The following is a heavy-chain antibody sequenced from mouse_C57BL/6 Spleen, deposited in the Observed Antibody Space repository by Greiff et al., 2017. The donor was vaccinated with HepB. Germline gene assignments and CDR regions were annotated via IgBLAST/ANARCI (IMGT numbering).Heavy chain of an antibody. J-gene: IGHJ2*01. CDR1: GYSFTDYN. Sequence: EVQLQQSGPELVKPGASVKISCKASGYSFTDYNMNWVKQSNGKSLEWIGVINPNYGTTSYNQKFKGKATLTVDQSSSTAYMQLHSLTSEDSAGFYGARGGYSYGSRRGSFDNWGQGTTLTVSP. V-gene: IGHV1-39*01. CDR2: INPNYGTT. CDR3: ARGGYSYGSRRGSFDN. D-gene: IGHD1-1*01.